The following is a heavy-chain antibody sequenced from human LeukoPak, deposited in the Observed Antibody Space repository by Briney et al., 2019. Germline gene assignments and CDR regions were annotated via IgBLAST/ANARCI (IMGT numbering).Heavy chain of an antibody. J-gene: IGHJ6*03. D-gene: IGHD6-19*01. Sequence: PGGSLTLSCAASGLALSTFAMGWARQSPGRGREWLSTINSGGNTTFYGDSVKGRFTICRDNSKNTLNLHMDSLRPDDTAIYCCTKELHVAVAVADYYYFYMDVWGRGTAVTVSS. CDR2: INSGGNTT. CDR3: TKELHVAVAVADYYYFYMDV. V-gene: IGHV3-23*01. CDR1: GLALSTFA.